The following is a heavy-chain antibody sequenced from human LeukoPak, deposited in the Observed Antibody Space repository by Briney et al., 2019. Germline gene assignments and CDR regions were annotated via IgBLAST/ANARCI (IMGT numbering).Heavy chain of an antibody. D-gene: IGHD3-22*01. CDR1: GFTFDDYG. J-gene: IGHJ4*02. CDR3: ARLNHYYDSSGYPDY. CDR2: INWNGGST. V-gene: IGHV3-20*01. Sequence: GGSLRLSCAASGFTFDDYGMSWVHQAPGKWLEWVSGINWNGGSTGYADSVKGRFTISRDNAKNSLYLQMNSLRAEDTALYHCARLNHYYDSSGYPDYWGQGTLVNVSS.